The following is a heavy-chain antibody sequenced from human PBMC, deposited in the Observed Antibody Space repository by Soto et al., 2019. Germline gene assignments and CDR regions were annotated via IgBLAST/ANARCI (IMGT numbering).Heavy chain of an antibody. J-gene: IGHJ5*02. D-gene: IGHD1-26*01. CDR3: AQGSLVFTS. CDR1: PPPPPPPP. Sequence: QVQLRESGPGLVKPSETLSLTCHVSPPPPPPPPPPRLRQAPGERLELIGGTNNYNPSLKSRITVSVDASKNEVSLELRSVSPADTAVYYCAQGSLVFTSWGQGTLVSVSS. V-gene: IGHV4-59*03. CDR2: TN.